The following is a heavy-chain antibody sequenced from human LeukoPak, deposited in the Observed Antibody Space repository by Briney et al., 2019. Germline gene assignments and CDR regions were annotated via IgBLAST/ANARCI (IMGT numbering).Heavy chain of an antibody. CDR3: ARHAYGLGTPRYWFDP. CDR1: GYSFTSYW. CDR2: IYPGDSDT. D-gene: IGHD3-10*01. J-gene: IGHJ5*02. V-gene: IGHV5-51*01. Sequence: GESLKISCKGSGYSFTSYWIGWVRQMPGKGLEWMGIIYPGDSDTRYSPSFQGQVTISADKSINTAYLQWRSLKASDSAMYFCARHAYGLGTPRYWFDPWGQGTQVIVS.